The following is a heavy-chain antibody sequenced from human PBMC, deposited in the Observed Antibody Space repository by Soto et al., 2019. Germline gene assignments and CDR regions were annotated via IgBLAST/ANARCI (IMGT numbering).Heavy chain of an antibody. D-gene: IGHD5-12*01. Sequence: GSLRLSCAASGFTFSSYAMGWVRQGPGKGLEWVAVVSIGGSTHYADSVRGRFTISRDNSKNTLSLQMNSLTAEDTAVYYCAREGSYSAYNFAHGIQLWSFDFWGQGALVTVSS. J-gene: IGHJ4*02. V-gene: IGHV3-23*01. CDR3: AREGSYSAYNFAHGIQLWSFDF. CDR2: VSIGGST. CDR1: GFTFSSYA.